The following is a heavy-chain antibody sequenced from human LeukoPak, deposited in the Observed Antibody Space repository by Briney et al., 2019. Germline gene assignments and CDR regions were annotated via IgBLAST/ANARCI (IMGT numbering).Heavy chain of an antibody. CDR2: IDPNDSDT. Sequence: GESLKISCQCSGYRFSTYWIGWVRQMPGKGLEYMGMIDPNDSDTRYSPPFQGQVTISSDKSVSTAYLQWSTLKASDTAVYYRARHRSDLDAFDSWGQGTLVSVSS. V-gene: IGHV5-51*01. CDR1: GYRFSTYW. CDR3: ARHRSDLDAFDS. J-gene: IGHJ3*01.